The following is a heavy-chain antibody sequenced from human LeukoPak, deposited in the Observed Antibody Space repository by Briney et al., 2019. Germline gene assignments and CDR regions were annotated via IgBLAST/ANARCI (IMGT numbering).Heavy chain of an antibody. D-gene: IGHD6-13*01. CDR1: GGSLSSYF. Sequence: SETLSLTCTVSGGSLSSYFWSWIRQPPGKGLEWIGYIYHSGSSFYNPSLKSRVTISIDTSKSQFSLKLRSVAAADTAVYYCAKEHGGSSWYEDAFDIWGQGTMVTVSS. CDR3: AKEHGGSSWYEDAFDI. V-gene: IGHV4-59*01. CDR2: IYHSGSS. J-gene: IGHJ3*02.